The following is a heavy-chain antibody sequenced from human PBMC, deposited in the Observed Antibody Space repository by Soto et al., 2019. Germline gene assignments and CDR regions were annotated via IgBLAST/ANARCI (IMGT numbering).Heavy chain of an antibody. CDR1: GGSISSGGYY. CDR2: IYYSGST. CDR3: AREQVATKSYYFDY. Sequence: SETLSLTCAVSGGSISSGGYYWSWIRQHPGKGLGWIGYIYYSGSTYYNPSLKSRVTISVDTSKNQFSLKLSSVTAADTAVYYCAREQVATKSYYFDYWGQGTLVTVSS. D-gene: IGHD5-12*01. V-gene: IGHV4-31*11. J-gene: IGHJ4*02.